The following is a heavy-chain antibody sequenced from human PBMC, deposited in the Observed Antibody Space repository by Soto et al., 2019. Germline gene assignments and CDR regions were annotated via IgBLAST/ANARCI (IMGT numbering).Heavy chain of an antibody. V-gene: IGHV3-74*01. J-gene: IGHJ3*01. D-gene: IGHD1-26*01. CDR3: ARGDRGAFDL. CDR1: GFTFSYYW. CDR2: IHSDGSST. Sequence: EVQLVESGGGLVRPGGSLRLSCAASGFTFSYYWMHWVRQAPGKGLVWVSRIHSDGSSTTYADFVKGRFIISRDNARNTVDSLMNSVRVEDTAVYYCARGDRGAFDLWGQGTVVTVSS.